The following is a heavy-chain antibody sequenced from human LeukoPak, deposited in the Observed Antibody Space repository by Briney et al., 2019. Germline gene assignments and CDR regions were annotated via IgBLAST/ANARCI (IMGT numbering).Heavy chain of an antibody. V-gene: IGHV4-30-2*01. CDR1: GGSISSGGYY. Sequence: PSETLSLTCTVSGGSISSGGYYWSWIRQPPGKGLEWIGYIYHSGSTYYNPSLKSRVTISVARSKNQFSLKLTSVTAADTAVYYCARDLGSYREDAFDIWGQGTMVTVSS. CDR3: ARDLGSYREDAFDI. J-gene: IGHJ3*02. D-gene: IGHD1-26*01. CDR2: IYHSGST.